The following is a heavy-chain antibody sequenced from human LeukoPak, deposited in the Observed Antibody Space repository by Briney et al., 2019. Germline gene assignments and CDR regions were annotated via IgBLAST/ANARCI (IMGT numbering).Heavy chain of an antibody. CDR1: GGSFSGYY. D-gene: IGHD3-22*01. CDR2: IYYSGST. CDR3: AREVLSGYYSP. V-gene: IGHV4-59*01. J-gene: IGHJ5*02. Sequence: KPSETLSLTCAVYGGSFSGYYWSWIRQPPGKGLEWIGYIYYSGSTNYNPSLKSRVTISVDTSKNQFSLKLSSVTAADTAVYYCAREVLSGYYSPWGQGTLVTVSS.